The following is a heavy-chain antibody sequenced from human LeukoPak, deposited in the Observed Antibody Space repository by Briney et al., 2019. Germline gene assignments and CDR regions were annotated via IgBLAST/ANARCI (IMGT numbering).Heavy chain of an antibody. J-gene: IGHJ6*03. D-gene: IGHD3-16*01. CDR2: INHSGST. V-gene: IGHV4-34*01. CDR1: GGSFSGYY. Sequence: SETLSLTCAVYGGSFSGYYWSWIRQPPGKGLEWIGEINHSGSTNYNPSLKSRVTISVDTSKNQFSLKLSSVTAADTAVYYCARAWGPSYYYYYMDVWGKGTTVTVSS. CDR3: ARAWGPSYYYYYMDV.